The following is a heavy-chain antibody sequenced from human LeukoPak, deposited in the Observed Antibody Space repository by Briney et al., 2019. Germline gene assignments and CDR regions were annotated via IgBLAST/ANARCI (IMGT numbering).Heavy chain of an antibody. CDR3: ARGDNWGFDY. V-gene: IGHV1-69*13. Sequence: EASVKVSCTASGGTFSSYAISWVRQAPGQGLEWRGGIIPIFGTANYAQKFQGRVTITADESTSTAYMELSSLRSEDTAVYYCARGDNWGFDYWGQGTLVTVSS. CDR1: GGTFSSYA. D-gene: IGHD7-27*01. CDR2: IIPIFGTA. J-gene: IGHJ4*02.